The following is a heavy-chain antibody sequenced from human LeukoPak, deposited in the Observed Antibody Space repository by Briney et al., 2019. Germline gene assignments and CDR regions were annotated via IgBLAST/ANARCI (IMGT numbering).Heavy chain of an antibody. CDR3: ARQPGAGWFDP. V-gene: IGHV5-51*01. J-gene: IGHJ5*02. D-gene: IGHD3-10*01. CDR2: INPGDSDT. Sequence: GESLKISCQASGYSFTSSWIGWARQMPGKGLEWMAIINPGDSDTRYSPSFQGQVTISADKSISTVYLQWGSLKASDAAMYYCARQPGAGWFDPWGQGTLVTVSS. CDR1: GYSFTSSW.